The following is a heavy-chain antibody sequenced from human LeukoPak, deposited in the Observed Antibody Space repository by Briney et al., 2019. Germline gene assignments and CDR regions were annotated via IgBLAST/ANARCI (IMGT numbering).Heavy chain of an antibody. J-gene: IGHJ4*02. CDR3: ARSPHC. V-gene: IGHV3-30*04. Sequence: GGSLRLSCAASGFTFSSYAMHWVRQAPGKGLEWVAVISYDGSNKYYADSVKGRFTISRDNSKNTLYLQMNSLRAEDTAVYYCARSPHCWGQGTLVTVSS. CDR2: ISYDGSNK. CDR1: GFTFSSYA.